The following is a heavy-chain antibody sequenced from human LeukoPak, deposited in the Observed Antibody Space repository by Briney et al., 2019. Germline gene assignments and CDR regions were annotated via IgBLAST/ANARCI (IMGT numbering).Heavy chain of an antibody. Sequence: GGSLRLSCAASGFTFTSYAMSWVRQAPGKGLEWVSAISGSGGSTYYADSVKGRFTISRDNSKNTRYLQMNSLRAEDTAVYYCARGAYSSGWKRSDYFDYWGQGTLVTVSS. D-gene: IGHD6-19*01. CDR1: GFTFTSYA. CDR3: ARGAYSSGWKRSDYFDY. V-gene: IGHV3-23*01. J-gene: IGHJ4*02. CDR2: ISGSGGST.